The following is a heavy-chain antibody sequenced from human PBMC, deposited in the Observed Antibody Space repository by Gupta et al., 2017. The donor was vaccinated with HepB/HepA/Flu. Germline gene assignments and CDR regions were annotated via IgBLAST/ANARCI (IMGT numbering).Heavy chain of an antibody. CDR1: GYTFTSYD. D-gene: IGHD6-13*01. J-gene: IGHJ6*02. V-gene: IGHV1-8*01. CDR3: ARGGIAAAGTSSRTYYYYGMDV. Sequence: QVQLVQSGAEVKKPGASVKVSCKASGYTFTSYDINWVRQATGQGLEWMGWMNPNSGNTGYAQKFQGRVTMTRNTSISTAYMELSSLRSEDTAVYYCARGGIAAAGTSSRTYYYYGMDVWGQGTTVTVSS. CDR2: MNPNSGNT.